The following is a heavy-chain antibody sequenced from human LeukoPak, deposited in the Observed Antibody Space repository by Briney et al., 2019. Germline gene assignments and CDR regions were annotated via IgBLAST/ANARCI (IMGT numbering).Heavy chain of an antibody. D-gene: IGHD6-13*01. Sequence: ASVKVSCKASGYTFTSYYMHWVRQAPGQGLEWMGWINTNTGNPTYAQGFTGRFVFSLDTSVSTAYLQISSLKAEDTAVYYCARDYQQLVLYYYYMDVWGKGTTVTVSS. J-gene: IGHJ6*03. V-gene: IGHV7-4-1*02. CDR1: GYTFTSYY. CDR3: ARDYQQLVLYYYYMDV. CDR2: INTNTGNP.